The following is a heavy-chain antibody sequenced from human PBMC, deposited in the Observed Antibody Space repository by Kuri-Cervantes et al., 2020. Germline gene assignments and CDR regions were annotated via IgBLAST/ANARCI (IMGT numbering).Heavy chain of an antibody. D-gene: IGHD3-3*01. CDR2: IWYDGSNK. CDR3: ARRVEWRLGSWLDY. V-gene: IGHV3-33*01. J-gene: IGHJ4*02. CDR1: GFTFSSYG. Sequence: GGSLRLSCAASGFTFSSYGMHWVRQAPGKGLEWVAVIWYDGSNKYYADSVKGRFTISRDNSKNTLYLQMNSLRAEDTAVYYCARRVEWRLGSWLDYWGQGTLVTVSS.